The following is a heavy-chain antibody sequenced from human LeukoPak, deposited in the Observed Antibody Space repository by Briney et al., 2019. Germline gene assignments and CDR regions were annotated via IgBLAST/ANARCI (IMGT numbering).Heavy chain of an antibody. CDR2: IYPGDSDT. CDR3: ARRDYYGSGSYYHYYFDY. CDR1: GYSFTSYW. Sequence: GESLKISCKGSGYSFTSYWIGWVRQMPGKGLEWMGIIYPGDSDTRYSPSFQGQVTISADESISTAYLQWSSLKASDTAMYYCARRDYYGSGSYYHYYFDYWGQGTLVTVSS. J-gene: IGHJ4*02. V-gene: IGHV5-51*01. D-gene: IGHD3-10*01.